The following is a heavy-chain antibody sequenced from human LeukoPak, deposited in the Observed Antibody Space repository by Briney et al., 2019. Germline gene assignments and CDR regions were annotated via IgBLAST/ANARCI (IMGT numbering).Heavy chain of an antibody. V-gene: IGHV3-48*01. Sequence: GGSLRLSCAASGFTFGSYSMNWVRQAPGKGLEWVSYISSSGTTIYYADSVKGRFTISRDNAKNSLYLQMNSLRAEDTAVYYCARSYGSGSSYYFDYWGQGTLVTVSS. CDR1: GFTFGSYS. CDR2: ISSSGTTI. D-gene: IGHD3-10*01. J-gene: IGHJ4*02. CDR3: ARSYGSGSSYYFDY.